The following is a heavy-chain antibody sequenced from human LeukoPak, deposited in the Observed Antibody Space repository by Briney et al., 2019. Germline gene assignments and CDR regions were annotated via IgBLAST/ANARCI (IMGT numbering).Heavy chain of an antibody. CDR2: NKRKTDGGTT. V-gene: IGHV3-15*01. CDR3: TTVTFCGGESSCVFDY. J-gene: IGHJ4*02. CDR1: GFTVSNKY. D-gene: IGHD2-21*01. Sequence: PGGSLRLSCAASGFTVSNKYMTWVRQAPGKGLEWVGRNKRKTDGGTTDYAAPVKGRFTISRDDSKNTLFLQVNSLKTEDTAVYYCTTVTFCGGESSCVFDYWGQGTLVTVSS.